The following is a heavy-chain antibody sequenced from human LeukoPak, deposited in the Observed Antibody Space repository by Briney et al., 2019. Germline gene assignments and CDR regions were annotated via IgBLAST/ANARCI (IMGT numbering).Heavy chain of an antibody. D-gene: IGHD2-21*02. Sequence: GGSLRLSCVASGFTFSSCALSWVRQAPGKGLEWVSAISGGGGKTWYADSVKGRFTISRDNSKNTLYLQMNSLRAEDTALYYCAKDPIVFNSGDYYLGAFNIWGQGAMVTVSS. CDR3: AKDPIVFNSGDYYLGAFNI. V-gene: IGHV3-23*01. CDR2: ISGGGGKT. CDR1: GFTFSSCA. J-gene: IGHJ3*02.